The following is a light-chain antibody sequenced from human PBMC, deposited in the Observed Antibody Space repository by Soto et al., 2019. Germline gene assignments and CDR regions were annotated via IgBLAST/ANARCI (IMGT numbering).Light chain of an antibody. V-gene: IGKV3-20*01. CDR1: QNVNSNF. CDR2: GVS. Sequence: EIVLTQSPCTLSVSPGERATLSCRASQNVNSNFFAWYQQKAGQAPRLLIYGVSSRATGIPDRFSGSGADTDFTLTISGLQPEDFAVYYCQQYGSSPLTFGGGTKVDIK. J-gene: IGKJ4*01. CDR3: QQYGSSPLT.